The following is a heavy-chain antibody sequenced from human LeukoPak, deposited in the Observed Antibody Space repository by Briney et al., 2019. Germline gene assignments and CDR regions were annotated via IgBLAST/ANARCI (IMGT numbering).Heavy chain of an antibody. Sequence: GGSLRLSCEASGFTFSAYYMHWVRQAPGKGLVWVSRINSDGSSTLYADSVKGRFTISRDNGKNTLYLQMNSLRAEDTAVYYCAKPIRFLEWLHYYYFDYWGQGTLVTVSS. CDR3: AKPIRFLEWLHYYYFDY. D-gene: IGHD3-3*01. V-gene: IGHV3-74*01. CDR2: INSDGSST. J-gene: IGHJ4*02. CDR1: GFTFSAYY.